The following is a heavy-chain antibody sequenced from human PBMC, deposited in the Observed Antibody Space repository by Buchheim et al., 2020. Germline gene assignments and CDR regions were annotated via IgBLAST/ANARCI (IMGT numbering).Heavy chain of an antibody. D-gene: IGHD3-22*01. J-gene: IGHJ4*02. CDR1: GGSISSYY. V-gene: IGHV4-59*01. CDR2: IYYSGST. Sequence: QVQLQESGPGLVKPSETLSLTCTVSGGSISSYYWSWIRQPPGKGLEWIGYIYYSGSTNYNPSLKSRVTISVDTSKNQFSLKLSSVTAADTAVYYCASGGGDSSGYYYGVDYWGQGTL. CDR3: ASGGGDSSGYYYGVDY.